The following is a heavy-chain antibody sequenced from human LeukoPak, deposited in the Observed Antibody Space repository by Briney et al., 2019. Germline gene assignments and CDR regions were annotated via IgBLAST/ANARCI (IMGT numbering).Heavy chain of an antibody. CDR3: ARPLDYYGSGGDAFDI. D-gene: IGHD3-10*01. CDR1: GYTFTSYG. V-gene: IGHV1-8*03. Sequence: ASVKVSCKASGYTFTSYGINWVRQATGQGLEWMGWMNPNSGNTGYAQKFQGRVTITRNTSISTAYMELSSLRSEDTAVYYCARPLDYYGSGGDAFDIWGQGTMVTVSS. CDR2: MNPNSGNT. J-gene: IGHJ3*02.